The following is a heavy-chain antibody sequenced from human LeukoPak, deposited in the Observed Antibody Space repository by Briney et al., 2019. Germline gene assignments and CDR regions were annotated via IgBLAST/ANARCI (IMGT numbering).Heavy chain of an antibody. V-gene: IGHV1-18*01. CDR1: GYTFTSYG. Sequence: ASVKVSCKASGYTFTSYGISWVRQAPGPGLGLVGLISAYNGNTNYAQKLQGRFTMTTDTSTSTAYMELRSLRSDDTAVYYCARDRAAGGGVYFDYWGQGTLVTVSS. D-gene: IGHD6-13*01. J-gene: IGHJ4*02. CDR3: ARDRAAGGGVYFDY. CDR2: ISAYNGNT.